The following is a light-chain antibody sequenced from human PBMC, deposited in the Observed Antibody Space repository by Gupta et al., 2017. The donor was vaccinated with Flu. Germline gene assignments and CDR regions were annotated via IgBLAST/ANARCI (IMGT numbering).Light chain of an antibody. J-gene: IGKJ4*01. CDR2: NSF. Sequence: VMTQSPATLFVSPGERVTLSCRASQNIMFNLAWYQQKPGQAPKLLFYNSFTRASGVPARFSGSGSGTEFSLTISSLQSEDVAVYYCQQYNHWLLTFGGGTKVEI. CDR3: QQYNHWLLT. V-gene: IGKV3-15*01. CDR1: QNIMFN.